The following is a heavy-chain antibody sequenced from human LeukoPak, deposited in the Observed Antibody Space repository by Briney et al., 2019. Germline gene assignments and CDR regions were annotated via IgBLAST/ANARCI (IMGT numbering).Heavy chain of an antibody. CDR3: ARFKRVGSSGWPLDY. V-gene: IGHV1-46*01. D-gene: IGHD6-19*01. J-gene: IGHJ4*02. CDR1: GYTFTSYY. CDR2: INPSGGST. Sequence: ASVKVSCMASGYTFTSYYMHWVRQAPGQGLEWMGIINPSGGSTSYAQKFQGRVTMTRDTSTSTVYMELSSLRSEDTAVYYCARFKRVGSSGWPLDYWGQGTLVTVSS.